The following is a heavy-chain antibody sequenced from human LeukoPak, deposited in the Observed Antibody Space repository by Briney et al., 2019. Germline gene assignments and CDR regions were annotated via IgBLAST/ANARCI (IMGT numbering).Heavy chain of an antibody. CDR3: AREGLGLFAPDY. D-gene: IGHD3-10*02. CDR1: GFTFNSYS. J-gene: IGHJ4*02. CDR2: ITSTTGII. Sequence: GGSLRLSCVASGFTFNSYSMNWVRQTPGKGRVGVADITSTTGIITYADSVKGRFTVSRDNAENSVYLKMTSLRAEDMDVYSCAREGLGLFAPDYWGQGTLVSVSS. V-gene: IGHV3-48*01.